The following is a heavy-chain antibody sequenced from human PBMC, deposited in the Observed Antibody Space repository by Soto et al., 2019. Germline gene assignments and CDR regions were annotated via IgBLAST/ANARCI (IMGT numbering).Heavy chain of an antibody. J-gene: IGHJ5*02. V-gene: IGHV1-3*01. CDR1: GYTFTNYA. Sequence: ASVKVSCKASGYTFTNYAMHWVRQAPGQRLEWMGWINAGNGNTEYSQKFQGRVIITRDTSATTAYLEVDSLRSEDTAMYYCARVAPSGGSVPRFDPWGQGTLVTVSS. CDR3: ARVAPSGGSVPRFDP. D-gene: IGHD3-10*01. CDR2: INAGNGNT.